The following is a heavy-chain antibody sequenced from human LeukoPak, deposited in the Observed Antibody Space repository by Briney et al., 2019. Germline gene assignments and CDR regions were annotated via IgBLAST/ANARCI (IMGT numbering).Heavy chain of an antibody. CDR3: ARVQQLVNNWFDP. D-gene: IGHD6-13*01. CDR2: IRYDGSNK. J-gene: IGHJ5*02. Sequence: GGSLRLSCAASGFTFSSYGMHWVRQAPGKGLEWVAFIRYDGSNKYYADSVKGRFTISRDNSKNTLYLQMNSLRAEDTAVYYCARVQQLVNNWFDPWGQGTLVTVSS. V-gene: IGHV3-30*02. CDR1: GFTFSSYG.